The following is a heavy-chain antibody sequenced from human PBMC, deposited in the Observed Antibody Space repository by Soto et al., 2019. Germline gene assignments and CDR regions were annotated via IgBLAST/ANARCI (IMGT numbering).Heavy chain of an antibody. CDR3: ARALTGSGTY. D-gene: IGHD2-15*01. Sequence: EVQLVESGGGLVQPGGSLRLSCAASGFTLSSYWMHWVRQAPGKGLVWVSRINSDGSTTSYADSVKGRFTISRDNAKNTLDLQMNSRRVEDTAVYYCARALTGSGTYWGQGTLGTVSS. CDR1: GFTLSSYW. J-gene: IGHJ4*02. CDR2: INSDGSTT. V-gene: IGHV3-74*01.